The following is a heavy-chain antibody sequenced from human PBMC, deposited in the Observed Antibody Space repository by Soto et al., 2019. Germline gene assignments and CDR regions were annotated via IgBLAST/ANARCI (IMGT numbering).Heavy chain of an antibody. CDR2: VSVSGGTT. Sequence: LRLSCAASGFMFNNYAMSWVRQAPGKGLEWVSTVSVSGGTTYYADSLKGRFTISRDNSKKTVYLQMDRLRADDTAVYYCAKGLYYYDSSGYRLFDYWGQGTLVTVSS. CDR1: GFMFNNYA. D-gene: IGHD3-22*01. V-gene: IGHV3-23*01. J-gene: IGHJ4*02. CDR3: AKGLYYYDSSGYRLFDY.